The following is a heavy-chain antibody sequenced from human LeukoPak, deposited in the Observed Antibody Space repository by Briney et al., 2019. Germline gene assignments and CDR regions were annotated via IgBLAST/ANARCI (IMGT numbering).Heavy chain of an antibody. Sequence: SETLSLTCSVSGGLLSGTIYYWAWLRQPPGKCLEWLGCIYYNGITYNKTSLRSRASIYVDTYQNQFSLRLNSLNAADTAVYFCARQPVVTRGAVASTFDYWGQGNLVTVSS. CDR1: GGLLSGTIYY. J-gene: IGHJ4*02. CDR3: ARQPVVTRGAVASTFDY. V-gene: IGHV4-39*01. D-gene: IGHD6-19*01. CDR2: IYYNGIT.